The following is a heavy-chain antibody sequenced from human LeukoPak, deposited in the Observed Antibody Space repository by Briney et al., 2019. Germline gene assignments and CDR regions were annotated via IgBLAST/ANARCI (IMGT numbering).Heavy chain of an antibody. CDR3: ARRQPPYGSHSSSWTANNWFDP. CDR1: GGTISSYY. J-gene: IGHJ5*02. Sequence: PSETLSLSCTVSGGTISSYYRSWIRQPPGKGLEWIGYIYYSGSTNYNPSLKSRVTISVDTSKNQLSLKLSSVTAADTAVYYCARRQPPYGSHSSSWTANNWFDPWGQATVLAVSS. CDR2: IYYSGST. D-gene: IGHD6-13*01. V-gene: IGHV4-59*01.